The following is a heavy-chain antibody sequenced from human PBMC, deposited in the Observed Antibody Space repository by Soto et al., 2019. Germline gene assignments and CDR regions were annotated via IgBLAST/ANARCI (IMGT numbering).Heavy chain of an antibody. CDR3: ARLSPPAVCSGGSCRKDYYYYYYMDV. Sequence: SETLSLTCTVSGGSISSYYWSWIRQPPGKGLERIGYIYYSVSTNYNPSLKSRVTISVDTSKNQFSLKLSSVTAADTAVYYCARLSPPAVCSGGSCRKDYYYYYYMDVWGKGTTVTVSS. CDR2: IYYSVST. D-gene: IGHD2-15*01. CDR1: GGSISSYY. J-gene: IGHJ6*03. V-gene: IGHV4-59*08.